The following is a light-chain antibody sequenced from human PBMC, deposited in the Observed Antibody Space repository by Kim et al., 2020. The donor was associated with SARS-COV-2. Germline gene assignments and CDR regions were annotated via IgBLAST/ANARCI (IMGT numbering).Light chain of an antibody. V-gene: IGKV1-13*02. CDR2: GTS. Sequence: AIQLAQSPSSLSASVGDRVTITCRASQGIGTSLAWYRQRPGKAPQLLMEGTSTLESGVPSGFTGSGSGTDFILTISSLQPEDFATYYCQQFKSFPPTFGQGTKVDNK. CDR1: QGIGTS. J-gene: IGKJ1*01. CDR3: QQFKSFPPT.